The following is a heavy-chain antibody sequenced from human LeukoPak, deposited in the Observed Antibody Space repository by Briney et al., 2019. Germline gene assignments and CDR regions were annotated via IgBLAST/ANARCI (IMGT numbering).Heavy chain of an antibody. Sequence: SETLSLTCAVYGGSFSGYYWSWIRQPPGKGLEWIGEINHSVSTNYNPSLKSRVTISVDTSKNQFSLKLSYVTAAATAVYYCARGGRGFWSGYAARAFDIWGQGTMVTVSS. CDR2: INHSVST. CDR3: ARGGRGFWSGYAARAFDI. CDR1: GGSFSGYY. V-gene: IGHV4-34*01. D-gene: IGHD3-3*01. J-gene: IGHJ3*02.